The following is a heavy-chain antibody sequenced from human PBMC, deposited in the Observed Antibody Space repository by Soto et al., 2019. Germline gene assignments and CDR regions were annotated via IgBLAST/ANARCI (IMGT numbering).Heavy chain of an antibody. D-gene: IGHD6-19*01. Sequence: RLSCAASGFTFSSYAMSWVRQAPGKGLEWVSAISGSGGSTYYADSVKGRFTISRDNSKNTLYLQMNSLRAEDTAVYYCAKALNRAVAGRGGYYYYGMDVWGQGTTVTV. CDR2: ISGSGGST. CDR1: GFTFSSYA. J-gene: IGHJ6*02. CDR3: AKALNRAVAGRGGYYYYGMDV. V-gene: IGHV3-23*01.